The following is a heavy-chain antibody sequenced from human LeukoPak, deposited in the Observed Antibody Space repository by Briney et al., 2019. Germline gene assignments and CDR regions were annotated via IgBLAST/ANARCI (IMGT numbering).Heavy chain of an antibody. Sequence: GGSLRLSCAASGFTFSSYSMNWVRQAPGKGLEWVSSISSSGSYIFHADSVKGRFTISRDNAQNLLYLKMNSLRAEDTAVYYCAREGPINNGDLDYWGQGTLVTVSS. J-gene: IGHJ4*02. V-gene: IGHV3-21*01. D-gene: IGHD1/OR15-1a*01. CDR2: ISSSGSYI. CDR3: AREGPINNGDLDY. CDR1: GFTFSSYS.